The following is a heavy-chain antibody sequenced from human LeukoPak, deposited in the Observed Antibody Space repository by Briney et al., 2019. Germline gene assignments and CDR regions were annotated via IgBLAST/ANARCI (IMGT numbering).Heavy chain of an antibody. Sequence: GGPLRLSCVGSGFSFDNNAMTWVRQAPGKGLEWVSSITASAGTTDYAASVKGRFAISRDNSKNTLYLQMNSLRADDTAVYYCARSAGAWYGYDYWGQGNLVIVS. D-gene: IGHD5-18*01. CDR3: ARSAGAWYGYDY. V-gene: IGHV3-23*01. J-gene: IGHJ4*02. CDR1: GFSFDNNA. CDR2: ITASAGTT.